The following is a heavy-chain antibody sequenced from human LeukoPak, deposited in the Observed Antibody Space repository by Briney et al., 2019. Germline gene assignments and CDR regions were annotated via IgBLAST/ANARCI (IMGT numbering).Heavy chain of an antibody. CDR2: ISSGSDHI. D-gene: IGHD4-11*01. CDR1: GFTFSNYG. J-gene: IGHJ4*02. CDR3: ARNDYSILSGYDY. Sequence: GGSLRLSCAASGFTFSNYGMHWVRQAPGKGLEWVSSISSGSDHIYYADSVKGRFTISRDNAKNSLYLQMDSLRAEDTAVFFCARNDYSILSGYDYWGQGTLVTVSS. V-gene: IGHV3-21*01.